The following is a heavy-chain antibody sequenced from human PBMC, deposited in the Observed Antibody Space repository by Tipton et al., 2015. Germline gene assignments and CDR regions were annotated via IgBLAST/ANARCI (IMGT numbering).Heavy chain of an antibody. Sequence: LSLTCTVSGGSVSTSNYHWGWIRQSPGKGLEWIGYISYSGSTHYNPSLKRRVTISLDTSKNQFSLTLNSVTAADTAVYYCARDLEHGMDVWGQGTTVTVSS. V-gene: IGHV4-61*01. J-gene: IGHJ6*02. CDR2: ISYSGST. CDR1: GGSVSTSNYH. CDR3: ARDLEHGMDV. D-gene: IGHD5-24*01.